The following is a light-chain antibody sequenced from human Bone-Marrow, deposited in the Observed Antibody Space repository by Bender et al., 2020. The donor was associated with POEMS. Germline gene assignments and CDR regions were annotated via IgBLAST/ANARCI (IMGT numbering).Light chain of an antibody. Sequence: QPALTQPPSASGSPGQSVAISCTGTSSDVGAYNFVSWYQHHPGKAPKLMIYDVSNRPSGVSNRFSGSKSGNTASLTISGLQAEDEADYFCTSHTSTSTPYVFGTGTRVTVL. J-gene: IGLJ1*01. V-gene: IGLV2-14*03. CDR2: DVS. CDR3: TSHTSTSTPYV. CDR1: SSDVGAYNF.